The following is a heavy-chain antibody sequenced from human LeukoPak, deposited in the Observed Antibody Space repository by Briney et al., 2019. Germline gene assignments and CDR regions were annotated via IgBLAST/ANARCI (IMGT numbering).Heavy chain of an antibody. J-gene: IGHJ6*03. CDR2: ISWNSGSI. V-gene: IGHV3-9*01. CDR3: ARIAVPYYYYYYMDV. CDR1: GFTFDDYA. D-gene: IGHD6-19*01. Sequence: GGSLRLSCAASGFTFDDYAMHWVRQAPGKGLEWVSGISWNSGSIGYADSVKGRFTISRDNAKNSLYLQMNSLRAEDTALYYCARIAVPYYYYYYMDVWGKGTTVTISS.